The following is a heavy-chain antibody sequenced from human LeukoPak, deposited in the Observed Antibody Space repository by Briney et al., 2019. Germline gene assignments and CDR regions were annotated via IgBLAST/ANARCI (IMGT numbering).Heavy chain of an antibody. Sequence: PSETLSLTCTVSGYSISSGYYWGWIRQPPGKGLAWIGSIYHSGSTYYNPSLKSRVTISVDTSKNQFSLKLSSVTAADTAVYYCARVAAVPYNWFDPWGQGTLVTVSS. CDR3: ARVAAVPYNWFDP. CDR2: IYHSGST. CDR1: GYSISSGYY. J-gene: IGHJ5*02. D-gene: IGHD6-13*01. V-gene: IGHV4-38-2*02.